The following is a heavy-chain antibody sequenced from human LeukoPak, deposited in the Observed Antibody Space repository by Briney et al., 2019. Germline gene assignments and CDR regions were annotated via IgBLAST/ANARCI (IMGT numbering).Heavy chain of an antibody. CDR1: GFTFNTYG. D-gene: IGHD6-13*01. J-gene: IGHJ4*02. V-gene: IGHV3-53*01. CDR2: IYSGGST. Sequence: GGSLRLSCAASGFTFNTYGMNWVRQAPGKGLEWVSVIYSGGSTYYADSVKGRFTISRDNSKNTLYLQMNSLKAEDTAVYYCARSRGSSWWFDYWGQGTLVTVSS. CDR3: ARSRGSSWWFDY.